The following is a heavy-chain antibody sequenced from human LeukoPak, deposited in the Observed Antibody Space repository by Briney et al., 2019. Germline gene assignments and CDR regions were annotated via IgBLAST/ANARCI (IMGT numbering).Heavy chain of an antibody. J-gene: IGHJ4*02. V-gene: IGHV4-38-2*02. CDR2: IYHSGST. CDR1: VYSISSGYY. CDR3: ARVPSELHGYNYGSNHFDY. Sequence: SETLSLTCSVSVYSISSGYYWGWIRQPPGKGLEWIGSIYHSGSTYYNPSLKSRVTISVDTSKNQFSLNLSSVTAADTAVYYCARVPSELHGYNYGSNHFDYWGQGTLVTVSS. D-gene: IGHD5-18*01.